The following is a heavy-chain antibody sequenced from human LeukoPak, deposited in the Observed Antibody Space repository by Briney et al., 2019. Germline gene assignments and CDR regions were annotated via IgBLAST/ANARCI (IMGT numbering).Heavy chain of an antibody. CDR2: INHSGST. V-gene: IGHV4-34*01. D-gene: IGHD3-16*01. CDR3: ARHRPGERRFDP. CDR1: GGSFSNYY. J-gene: IGHJ5*02. Sequence: SETLSLTCAVYGGSFSNYYWSWIRQPPGKGLEWIGEINHSGSTNYNPSLKSRVTISVDTSKNQFSLNLRSVTAADTAVYYCARHRPGERRFDPWGQGTLVTVSS.